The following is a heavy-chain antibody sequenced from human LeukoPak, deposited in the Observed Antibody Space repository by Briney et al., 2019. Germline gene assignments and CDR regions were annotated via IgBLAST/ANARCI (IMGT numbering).Heavy chain of an antibody. D-gene: IGHD5-18*01. CDR3: ARDLGSYGYDY. J-gene: IGHJ4*02. V-gene: IGHV3-21*01. CDR2: ISSSSSYI. Sequence: GGSLRLSCAASGFTFSSYSMNWVRQAPGKGLEWVSSISSSSSYIYYVDSVKGRFTISRDNAKNSLYLQMNSLRAEDTAVYYCARDLGSYGYDYWGQGTLVTVSS. CDR1: GFTFSSYS.